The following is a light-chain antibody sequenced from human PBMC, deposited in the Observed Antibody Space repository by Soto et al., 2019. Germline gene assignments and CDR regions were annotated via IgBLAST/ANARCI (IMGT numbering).Light chain of an antibody. CDR1: QRLLHGYGENK. CDR2: LSS. J-gene: IGKJ2*01. V-gene: IGKV2-28*01. Sequence: EIVLTQSPHSLPVTPGEPASISCRSSQRLLHGYGENKLEWYLHQPGQFPQLLLYLSSSRASGVPDRLSGSGSHTDFTLKIGRVEADDVGTYYCMQSLQTPYTFGQVNKMEI. CDR3: MQSLQTPYT.